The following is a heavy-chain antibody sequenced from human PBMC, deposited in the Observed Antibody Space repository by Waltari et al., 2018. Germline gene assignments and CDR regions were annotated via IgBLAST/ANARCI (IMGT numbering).Heavy chain of an antibody. CDR1: GYTFPSYD. J-gene: IGHJ4*02. Sequence: QVQLVQSGAEVKKPGASVKVSCKASGYTFPSYDINWVRQATGQGLEWMGWRNPNSGNTGYAQKFQGRVTMTRNTSISTAYMELSSLRSEDTAVYYCARSAVKYYYDSSGSPPDYWGQGTLVTVSS. CDR2: RNPNSGNT. D-gene: IGHD3-22*01. V-gene: IGHV1-8*01. CDR3: ARSAVKYYYDSSGSPPDY.